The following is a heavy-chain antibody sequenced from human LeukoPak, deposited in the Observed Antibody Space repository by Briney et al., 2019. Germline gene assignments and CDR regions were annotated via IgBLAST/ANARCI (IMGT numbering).Heavy chain of an antibody. V-gene: IGHV4-30-4*01. CDR3: ARDSWQQLVPVAS. CDR2: IYYSGSA. CDR1: GGSISSGDYY. J-gene: IGHJ4*02. Sequence: SETLSLTCTVSGGSISSGDYYWSWIRQPPGKGLEWIGYIYYSGSAYYNPSLKSRVTISVDTSKNQFSLKLSSVTAADTAVYYCARDSWQQLVPVASWGQGTLVTVSS. D-gene: IGHD6-13*01.